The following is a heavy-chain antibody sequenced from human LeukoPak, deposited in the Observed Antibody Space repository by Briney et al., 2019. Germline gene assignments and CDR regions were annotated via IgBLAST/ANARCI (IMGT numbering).Heavy chain of an antibody. D-gene: IGHD2-15*01. V-gene: IGHV4-39*07. J-gene: IGHJ4*02. CDR1: GGSISISSYY. CDR3: ARGRCSGGSCPDY. Sequence: SETLTLTCTVSGGSISISSYYGGWSRQPPAKGLGWIGSIYYSVSIYDNPSPTSRVTISVDPSKNQFSLTLSSATAADTAVYSCARGRCSGGSCPDYWGQGTLVTVSS. CDR2: IYYSVSI.